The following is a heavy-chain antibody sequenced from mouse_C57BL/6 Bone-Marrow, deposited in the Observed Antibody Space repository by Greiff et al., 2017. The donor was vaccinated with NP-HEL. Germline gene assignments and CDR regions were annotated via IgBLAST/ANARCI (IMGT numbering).Heavy chain of an antibody. V-gene: IGHV3-6*01. J-gene: IGHJ4*01. Sequence: EVQLQESGPGLVKPSQSLSLTCSVTGYSITSGYYWNWIRQFPGNKLEWMGYISYDGSNNYNPSLKNRISITRDTSKNQFFLKLNSVTTEDTATYYCARFITTVVASRAMDYWGQGTSVTVSS. CDR2: ISYDGSN. CDR1: GYSITSGYY. CDR3: ARFITTVVASRAMDY. D-gene: IGHD1-1*01.